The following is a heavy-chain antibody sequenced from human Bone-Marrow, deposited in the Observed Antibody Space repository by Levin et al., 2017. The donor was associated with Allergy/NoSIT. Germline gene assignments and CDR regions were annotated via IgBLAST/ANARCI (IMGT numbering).Heavy chain of an antibody. J-gene: IGHJ4*02. CDR3: TRPRLADGSGSYDFDS. Sequence: GGSLRLSCAASGFTFSRFWMTWVRRAPGKGLEWVANIKQDGSEKDYVGSVEGRFTISRDDSKNTAYLQMNSLKTDDTAVYYCTRPRLADGSGSYDFDSWGQGTLVTVSS. CDR2: IKQDGSEK. CDR1: GFTFSRFW. D-gene: IGHD3-10*01. V-gene: IGHV3-7*05.